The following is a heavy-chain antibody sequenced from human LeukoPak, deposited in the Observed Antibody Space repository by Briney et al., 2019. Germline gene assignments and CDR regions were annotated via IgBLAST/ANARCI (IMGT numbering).Heavy chain of an antibody. D-gene: IGHD1-26*01. CDR2: IYYYGST. Sequence: SETLSLTCTVSGGSISSSSYYWGWIRQPPGKGLEWIGSIYYYGSTYYSPSLKSRVAISVDTSKNQFSLRLSSVTAADTSVYYCARSYSGSFLYWGQGSLVTVSS. J-gene: IGHJ1*01. V-gene: IGHV4-39*01. CDR1: GGSISSSSYY. CDR3: ARSYSGSFLY.